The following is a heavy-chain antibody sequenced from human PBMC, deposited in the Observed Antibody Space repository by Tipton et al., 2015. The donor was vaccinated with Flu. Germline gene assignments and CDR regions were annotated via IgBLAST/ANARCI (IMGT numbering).Heavy chain of an antibody. CDR3: ARRDYSNYVSVPKNWFDS. J-gene: IGHJ5*01. V-gene: IGHV4-61*02. D-gene: IGHD4-11*01. CDR2: MYTSGST. Sequence: TLSLTCTVSGGSISSGSYYWSWIRQPAGKGLEWIGRMYTSGSTNYNPSLKSRVTISVDTSKNQFSLKLSSVTAADTAVYYCARRDYSNYVSVPKNWFDSWGQGTLVTVSS. CDR1: GGSISSGSYY.